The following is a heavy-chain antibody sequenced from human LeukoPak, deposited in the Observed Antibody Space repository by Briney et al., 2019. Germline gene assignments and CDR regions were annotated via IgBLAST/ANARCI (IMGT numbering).Heavy chain of an antibody. D-gene: IGHD3-10*01. CDR1: GGSISSYY. Sequence: SETLSLTCTVSGGSISSYYWSWVRQPPGKGLEWIGYIDYSGSTNYNPSLKSRVTISVDTSKNQFSLKLSSVTAADTAVYSCARDQPRYYGSGSAHAFDIWGQGTMVTVSS. CDR2: IDYSGST. V-gene: IGHV4-59*01. J-gene: IGHJ3*02. CDR3: ARDQPRYYGSGSAHAFDI.